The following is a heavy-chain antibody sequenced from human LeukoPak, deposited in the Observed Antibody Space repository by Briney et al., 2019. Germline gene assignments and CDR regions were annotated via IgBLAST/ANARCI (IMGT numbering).Heavy chain of an antibody. V-gene: IGHV1-69*04. CDR1: GGTFSSYT. CDR3: ARDLDGAAAGTGAFDI. J-gene: IGHJ3*02. Sequence: ASVKVSCKASGGTFSSYTISWARQAPGQGLEWMGRIIPILGIANYAQKFQGRVTITADKSTSTAYMELSSLRSEDTAVYYCARDLDGAAAGTGAFDIWGQGTMVTVSS. CDR2: IIPILGIA. D-gene: IGHD6-13*01.